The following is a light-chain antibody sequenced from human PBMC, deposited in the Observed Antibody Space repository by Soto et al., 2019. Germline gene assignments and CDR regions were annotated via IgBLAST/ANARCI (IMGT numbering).Light chain of an antibody. CDR3: QQSHSIPYT. CDR2: AAS. Sequence: DIQMTQSPSSLSASVGDRVTITCRARQNISSYLNWYQQKPGKAPKLLIYAASSFQSGVTSRFSGSGSGTDFTLTISSLQPEDFATYYYQQSHSIPYTFGQGTKLEIK. V-gene: IGKV1-39*01. CDR1: QNISSY. J-gene: IGKJ2*01.